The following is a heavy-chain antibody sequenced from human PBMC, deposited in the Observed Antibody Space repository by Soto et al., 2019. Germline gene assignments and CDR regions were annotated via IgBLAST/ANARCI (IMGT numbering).Heavy chain of an antibody. CDR2: ISGSGGST. CDR3: AKGKNWNYLEMDV. CDR1: GFTFSSYA. Sequence: RRLSCAASGFTFSSYAMSWVRQAPGKGLEWVSAISGSGGSTYYADSVKGRFTISRDNSKNTLYLQMNSLGAEDTAVYYCAKGKNWNYLEMDVWGQGTTVTVSS. V-gene: IGHV3-23*01. J-gene: IGHJ6*02. D-gene: IGHD1-7*01.